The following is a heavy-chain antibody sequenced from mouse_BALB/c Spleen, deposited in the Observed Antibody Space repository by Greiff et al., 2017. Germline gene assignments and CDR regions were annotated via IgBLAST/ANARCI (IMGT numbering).Heavy chain of an antibody. CDR3: ARGGTTVVARNYAMDY. CDR2: ISSGSSTI. CDR1: GFTFSSFG. Sequence: EVKLMESGGGLVQPGGSRKLSCAASGFTFSSFGMHWVRQAPEKGLEWVAYISSGSSTIYYADTVKGRFTISRDNPKNTLFLQMTSLRSEDTAMYYCARGGTTVVARNYAMDYWGQGTSVTVSS. J-gene: IGHJ4*01. V-gene: IGHV5-17*02. D-gene: IGHD1-1*01.